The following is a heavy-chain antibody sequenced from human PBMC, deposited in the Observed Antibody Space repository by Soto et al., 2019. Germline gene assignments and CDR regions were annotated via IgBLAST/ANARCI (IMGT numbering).Heavy chain of an antibody. J-gene: IGHJ4*02. CDR1: GFTFSSYA. D-gene: IGHD3-3*01. CDR2: ISYDGSNK. V-gene: IGHV3-30-3*01. Sequence: GGSLRLSCAASGFTFSSYAMHWVRQVPGKGLEWVAVISYDGSNKYYADSVKGRFTISRDNSKNTLYLQMNSLRAEDTAVYYCARTRITIFGVAPFDYWGQGTLVTVSS. CDR3: ARTRITIFGVAPFDY.